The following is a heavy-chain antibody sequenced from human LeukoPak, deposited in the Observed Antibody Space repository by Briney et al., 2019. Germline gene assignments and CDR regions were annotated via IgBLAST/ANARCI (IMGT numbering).Heavy chain of an antibody. V-gene: IGHV3-48*03. Sequence: GGSLRLSCAASGFTFNGYEMNWVRQAPGKGLEWLSYISSSGTTMYYADSVKGRFTISRDNAENSLSLQMSSLRAEDTAVYYCARGACSVTSCYFDYWGQGTLVTVSS. J-gene: IGHJ4*02. CDR1: GFTFNGYE. D-gene: IGHD2-2*01. CDR2: ISSSGTTM. CDR3: ARGACSVTSCYFDY.